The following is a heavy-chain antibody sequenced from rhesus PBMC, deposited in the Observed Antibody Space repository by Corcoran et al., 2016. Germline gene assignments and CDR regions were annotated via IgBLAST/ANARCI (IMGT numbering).Heavy chain of an antibody. CDR2: VEPEDGEA. Sequence: EVQLVQSGAEVKKPGASVKISCEASGYTFTDYYLPWVRQAPGKVLGWMGRVEPEDGEAIHAEKFQDRVTINADTPTDTAYLEVSSLSSEDTAVSYCATGSFDYWGQGVTVIVSS. J-gene: IGHJ4*01. CDR1: GYTFTDYY. V-gene: IGHV1-111*02. D-gene: IGHD3-34*01. CDR3: ATGSFDY.